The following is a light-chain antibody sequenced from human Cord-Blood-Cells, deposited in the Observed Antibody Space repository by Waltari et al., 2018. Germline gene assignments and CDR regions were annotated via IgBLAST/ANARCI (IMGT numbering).Light chain of an antibody. V-gene: IGKV3-20*01. Sequence: DIVLTPSPGTLSLSPGESATHSCRASQSVSSSYLAWYQQKPGHAPSPLTYGPSSRGTGIPDSFGGSGSGTDFTLTSSRLEPEDFAVYCCQQYGSSRTFGQGTKVEIK. CDR3: QQYGSSRT. J-gene: IGKJ1*01. CDR1: QSVSSSY. CDR2: GPS.